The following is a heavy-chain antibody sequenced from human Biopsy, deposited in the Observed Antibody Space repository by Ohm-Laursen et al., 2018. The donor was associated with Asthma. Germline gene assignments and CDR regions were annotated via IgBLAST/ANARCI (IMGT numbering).Heavy chain of an antibody. CDR2: IMTVFGTT. Sequence: GASVKVPCKAPGGTFSNFAISWVRQAPGQGLGWLGGIMTVFGTTNYAQKFQGRVTITADESTSTAYMEVTSLRSEDTAIYYCARCQVGYSSGWSLLLKKIYYSGMDVWGQGTAVTVSS. D-gene: IGHD6-19*01. V-gene: IGHV1-69*13. CDR3: ARCQVGYSSGWSLLLKKIYYSGMDV. CDR1: GGTFSNFA. J-gene: IGHJ6*02.